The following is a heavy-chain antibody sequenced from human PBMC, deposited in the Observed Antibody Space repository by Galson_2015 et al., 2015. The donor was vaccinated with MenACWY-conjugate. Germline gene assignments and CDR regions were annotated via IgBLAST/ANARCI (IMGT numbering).Heavy chain of an antibody. D-gene: IGHD5-12*01. CDR1: GDSISNSY. J-gene: IGHJ5*02. CDR2: IPNTGGT. CDR3: AKTHPYSPSSGNYFGP. Sequence: ETLSLTCTVSGDSISNSYWSWIRQSPGKGLEWIGYIPNTGGTNYNPSLKSRVTISADRSKNQLSLKLNSVTAADTAIYFCAKTHPYSPSSGNYFGPWGQGTLVTVSS. V-gene: IGHV4-59*03.